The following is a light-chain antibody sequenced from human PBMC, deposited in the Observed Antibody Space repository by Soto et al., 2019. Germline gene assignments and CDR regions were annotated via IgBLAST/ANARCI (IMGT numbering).Light chain of an antibody. Sequence: QSVLTQPPSASGTPGQRVTISCSGSSSNIGSNTVNWYQQLPGTAPKLLIYSNNQRPSGVPDRFSGSKSGTSASLAISGPQSEDEADYYCAAWDDSLNVFYVFGTGTKVTAL. J-gene: IGLJ1*01. CDR2: SNN. CDR1: SSNIGSNT. V-gene: IGLV1-44*01. CDR3: AAWDDSLNVFYV.